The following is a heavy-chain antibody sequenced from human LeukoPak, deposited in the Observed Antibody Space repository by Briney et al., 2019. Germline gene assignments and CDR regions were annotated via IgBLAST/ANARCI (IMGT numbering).Heavy chain of an antibody. CDR1: GFTFSSYI. D-gene: IGHD7-27*01. V-gene: IGHV3-21*01. CDR2: ISSIISYI. CDR3: ARDPQAMGKVFDY. Sequence: PGGSLRLSCAASGFTFSSYIMNWVRQAPGKGREGVSSISSIISYIYYADSVKGRFTISRDNAKTSLYLQMNSLRAEDTAVYYCARDPQAMGKVFDYWGQGTLVTVSS. J-gene: IGHJ4*02.